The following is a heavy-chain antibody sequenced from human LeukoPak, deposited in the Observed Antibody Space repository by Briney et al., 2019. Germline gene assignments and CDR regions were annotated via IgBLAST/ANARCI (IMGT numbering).Heavy chain of an antibody. Sequence: PSHTLSLICTVSGRSNSSSSYYWGWIRQPPGKGLERIGRIYYSGSTYYNLSLKSRVTISVGTSKNQFSLKLSSVTAADTAVYYCARLVGVEYYYDSSGYYPNSFDYWGQGTLVTVSS. J-gene: IGHJ4*02. V-gene: IGHV4-39*01. CDR3: ARLVGVEYYYDSSGYYPNSFDY. D-gene: IGHD3-22*01. CDR2: IYYSGST. CDR1: GRSNSSSSYY.